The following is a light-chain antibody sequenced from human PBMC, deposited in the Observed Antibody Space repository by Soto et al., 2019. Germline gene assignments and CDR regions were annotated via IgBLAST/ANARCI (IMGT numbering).Light chain of an antibody. J-gene: IGKJ1*01. V-gene: IGKV3-20*01. CDR2: GAS. Sequence: IVSPQTPGTLSLSPGERATLSCRASQSVSNNSVAWYQQKPGQAPRLLNYGASNRATGIPDRFSGSGSRTYFTLTSSRLEPEDFAVYYCQQYGSPGTFGQGTKVDI. CDR1: QSVSNNS. CDR3: QQYGSPGT.